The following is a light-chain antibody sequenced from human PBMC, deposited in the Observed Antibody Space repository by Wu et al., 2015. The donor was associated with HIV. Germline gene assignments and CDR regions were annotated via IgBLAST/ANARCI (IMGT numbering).Light chain of an antibody. CDR1: QSVSSY. CDR2: DAS. CDR3: QQRSNWLSLT. J-gene: IGKJ4*01. Sequence: EIVLTQSPATLSLSPGERATLSCRASQSVSSYLAWYQQRPGQAPRLLIYDASNRATGIPARFSGSGSGTDFTLTISRLEPEDFAVYYCQQRSNWLSLTFGGGTKLEIK. V-gene: IGKV3-11*01.